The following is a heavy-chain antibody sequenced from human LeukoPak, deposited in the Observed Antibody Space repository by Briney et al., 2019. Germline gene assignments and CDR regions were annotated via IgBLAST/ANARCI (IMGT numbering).Heavy chain of an antibody. CDR1: GFTLDDYA. D-gene: IGHD3-16*01. CDR2: FTWNSDNI. J-gene: IGHJ6*03. CDR3: AKGGGGRLIYYYYMDV. Sequence: GGSLRLSCAASGFTLDDYAMHCVRQAPGKGLEWVSGFTWNSDNIEYADSVKGRFTISRDNAKNSLYLQMNSLRAEDMALYYCAKGGGGRLIYYYYMDVWGKGTTVTVSS. V-gene: IGHV3-9*03.